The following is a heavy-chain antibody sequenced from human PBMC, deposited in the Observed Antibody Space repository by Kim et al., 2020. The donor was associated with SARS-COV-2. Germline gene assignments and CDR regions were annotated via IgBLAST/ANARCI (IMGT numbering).Heavy chain of an antibody. CDR3: AKWRGLQSIFDY. D-gene: IGHD3-16*01. CDR2: IKDDGSQD. Sequence: GGSLRLSCVASGFSFSTYWMAWVRQAPGKGLEWVANIKDDGSQDEYVDSVKGRFTISRDNAKNSLFLQMNSLRADDTAVYYCAKWRGLQSIFDYWGPGSLVTVSS. V-gene: IGHV3-7*01. CDR1: GFSFSTYW. J-gene: IGHJ4*02.